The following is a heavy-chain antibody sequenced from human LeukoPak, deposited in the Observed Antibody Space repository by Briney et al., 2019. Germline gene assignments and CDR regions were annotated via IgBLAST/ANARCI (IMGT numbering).Heavy chain of an antibody. CDR3: ARDTYYDSSGYYSVQWFDP. Sequence: ASVKVSCKASGYTFTSYGISWVRQAPGQGLEWMGWISAYNGNTNYAQKLQGRVTMTTDTSTSTAYMELRSLRSDDTAVYYCARDTYYDSSGYYSVQWFDPWGQGTLVTVSS. CDR1: GYTFTSYG. D-gene: IGHD3-22*01. V-gene: IGHV1-18*01. CDR2: ISAYNGNT. J-gene: IGHJ5*02.